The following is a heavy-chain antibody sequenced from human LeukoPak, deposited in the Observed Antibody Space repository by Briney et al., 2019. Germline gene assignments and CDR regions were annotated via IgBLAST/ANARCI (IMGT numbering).Heavy chain of an antibody. V-gene: IGHV4-31*03. CDR1: GGSISSGGYY. CDR3: ARAPYGSGDYYFDY. CDR2: IYYSGST. D-gene: IGHD3-10*01. Sequence: SQTLSLACTVSGGSISSGGYYWSWIRQHPGKGLEWIGYIYYSGSTYYIPSLKSRVTISVDTSKNQFSLRLSSVTAADTAVYYCARAPYGSGDYYFDYWGQGTLVTVSS. J-gene: IGHJ4*02.